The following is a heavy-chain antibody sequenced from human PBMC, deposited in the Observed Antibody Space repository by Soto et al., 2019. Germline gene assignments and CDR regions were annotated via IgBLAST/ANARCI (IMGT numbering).Heavy chain of an antibody. V-gene: IGHV4-34*01. CDR1: GGSFSGYY. CDR2: INHSGST. CDR3: ARLLHYYYGSGSYYNAGLRFGMDV. J-gene: IGHJ6*02. D-gene: IGHD3-10*01. Sequence: SETLSLTCAVYGGSFSGYYWSWIRQPPGKGLEWIGEINHSGSTNYNPSLKSRVTISVDTSKNQFSLKLSSVTAADTAVYYCARLLHYYYGSGSYYNAGLRFGMDVWGQGTTVT.